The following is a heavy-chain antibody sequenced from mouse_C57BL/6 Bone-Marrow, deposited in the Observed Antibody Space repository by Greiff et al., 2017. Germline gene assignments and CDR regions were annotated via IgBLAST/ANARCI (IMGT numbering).Heavy chain of an antibody. J-gene: IGHJ1*03. D-gene: IGHD1-1*01. CDR3: ARIRVFITTVVDWYFDV. V-gene: IGHV8-8*01. CDR1: GFSLSTFGMG. CDR2: IWWDDDK. Sequence: QVTLKESGPGILQPSQTLSLTCSFSGFSLSTFGMGVGWIRQPSGKGLEWLAHIWWDDDKYYNPALKSRLTISKDPSKNQVFLKIANVDTADTATYYCARIRVFITTVVDWYFDVWGTGTTVTVSS.